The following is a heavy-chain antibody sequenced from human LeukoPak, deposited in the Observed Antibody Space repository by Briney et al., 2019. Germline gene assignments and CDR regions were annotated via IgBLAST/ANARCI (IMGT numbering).Heavy chain of an antibody. CDR2: NSKNGSEK. J-gene: IGHJ4*02. CDR1: GFTLSSYG. D-gene: IGHD5-18*01. V-gene: IGHV3-7*01. CDR3: ARDLSGIAGYTYGRGIDY. Sequence: GGSLRLSCAASGFTLSSYGMAWVPRSPGKGRSGLATNSKNGSEKYYLDAVRGRFTISRDNAKTSLYLQMNSLRAEDTAVYYCARDLSGIAGYTYGRGIDYWGQGTLVTVSS.